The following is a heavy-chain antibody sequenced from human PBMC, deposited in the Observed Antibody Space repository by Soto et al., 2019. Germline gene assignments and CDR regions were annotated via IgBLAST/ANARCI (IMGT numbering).Heavy chain of an antibody. CDR3: ATSSYDSSDNLTNQ. CDR1: GGALSADF. V-gene: IGHV4-34*01. CDR2: INNSGGT. Sequence: SETLSLTCAVSGGALSADFWSLFRHSPGKGLEWIGQINNSGGTKYNPSLMSRVTISKDPSKKQFSLRLSSVTAADTAMYYCATSSYDSSDNLTNQWCPGSKVTVSS. D-gene: IGHD3-22*01. J-gene: IGHJ4*02.